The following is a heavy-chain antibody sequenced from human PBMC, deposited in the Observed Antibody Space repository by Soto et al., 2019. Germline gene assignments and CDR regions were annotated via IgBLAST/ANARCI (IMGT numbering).Heavy chain of an antibody. V-gene: IGHV6-1*01. J-gene: IGHJ4*01. CDR3: ARGEQYSGRIFDY. CDR2: TYYRSKWYY. Sequence: PSQTLSLTCAITGDSVSSNSAGWSWVRQSPSRGLEWLGRTYYRSKWYYEYAVSVRGRITINPDTSKNQYSLQLNSVTPEDTAVYFCARGEQYSGRIFDYWGQGTRVTVSS. CDR1: GDSVSSNSAG. D-gene: IGHD1-26*01.